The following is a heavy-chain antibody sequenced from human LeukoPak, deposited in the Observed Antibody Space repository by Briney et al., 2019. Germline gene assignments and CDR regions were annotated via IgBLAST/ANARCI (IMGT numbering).Heavy chain of an antibody. Sequence: GGSLRLSCAASGFTFSSYGMHWVRQAPGKGLERVAVISYDGSNKYYADSVKGRFTISRDNSKNTLYLQMNSLRAEDTAVYYCAKDLVEDVTYYDILTGPDYYGMDVWGQGTTVTVSS. J-gene: IGHJ6*02. CDR2: ISYDGSNK. D-gene: IGHD3-9*01. CDR1: GFTFSSYG. CDR3: AKDLVEDVTYYDILTGPDYYGMDV. V-gene: IGHV3-30*18.